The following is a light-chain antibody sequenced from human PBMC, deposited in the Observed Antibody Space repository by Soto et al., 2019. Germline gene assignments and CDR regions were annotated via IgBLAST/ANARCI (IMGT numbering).Light chain of an antibody. CDR1: QSVSSTY. V-gene: IGKV3-20*01. Sequence: EIVLTQSPGTLSLSPGERATLSFRASQSVSSTYVAWYQQKSGQAPRLLIYGASSRATGIPDRFSGSGSGTDFTLTISRLEPEDFAVYYCHQYVSSWTFGQGTKVDI. CDR2: GAS. J-gene: IGKJ1*01. CDR3: HQYVSSWT.